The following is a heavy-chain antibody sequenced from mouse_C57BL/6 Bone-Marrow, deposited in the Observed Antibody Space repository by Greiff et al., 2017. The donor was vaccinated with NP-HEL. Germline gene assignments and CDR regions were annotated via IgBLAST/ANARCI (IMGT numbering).Heavy chain of an antibody. Sequence: ESGPGLVKPSQSLSLTCSVTGYSITSGYYWNWIRQFPGNKLEWMGYISYDGSNNYNPSLKNRISITRDTSKNQFFLKLNSVTTEDTATYYCARGELYYYGSRDYFDYWGQGTTLTVSS. V-gene: IGHV3-6*01. D-gene: IGHD1-1*01. CDR2: ISYDGSN. CDR3: ARGELYYYGSRDYFDY. J-gene: IGHJ2*01. CDR1: GYSITSGYY.